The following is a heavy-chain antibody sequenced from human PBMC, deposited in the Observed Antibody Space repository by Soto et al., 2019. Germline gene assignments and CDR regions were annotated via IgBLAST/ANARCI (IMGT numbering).Heavy chain of an antibody. V-gene: IGHV3-48*03. D-gene: IGHD3-22*01. CDR1: GFTFSSYE. J-gene: IGHJ4*02. CDR2: ISSSGSTI. CDR3: ARAASYSYDSSGYLLFDY. Sequence: EVQLVESGGGLVQPGGSLRLSCAASGFTFSSYEMNWVRQAPGKGLEWVSYISSSGSTIYYADSLKGRFTISRDNAKNSLYRQRNSLRAEDTAVYYCARAASYSYDSSGYLLFDYWGQGTLVTVS.